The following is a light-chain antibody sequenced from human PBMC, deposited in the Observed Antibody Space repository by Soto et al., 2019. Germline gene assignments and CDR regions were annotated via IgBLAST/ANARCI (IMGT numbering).Light chain of an antibody. V-gene: IGLV1-51*01. CDR1: SSNIGDNS. J-gene: IGLJ3*02. CDR3: ATWDSALSAGV. Sequence: QSVLTQPPSMSAAPGQMVAISCSGTSSNIGDNSVSWYQHFPGTAPKVLIYDNNRRPSGIPDRFSGSKSGPSATLTIIGLQTGDEADYYCATWDSALSAGVFGGGTKVTVL. CDR2: DNN.